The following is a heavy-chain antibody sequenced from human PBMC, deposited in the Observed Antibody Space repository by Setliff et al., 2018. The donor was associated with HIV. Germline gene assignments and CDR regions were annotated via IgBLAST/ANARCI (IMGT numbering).Heavy chain of an antibody. J-gene: IGHJ5*02. CDR3: ARAAPIRGNWFDP. V-gene: IGHV1-18*01. D-gene: IGHD1-26*01. CDR2: IIPIFGTA. Sequence: ASVKVSCKASGNTFSSYGITWVRQAPGQGLEWMGGIIPIFGTANYAQNLQGRVTMTTDTSTSTAYMELRSLRSDDTAVYYCARAAPIRGNWFDPWGQGTLVTVSS. CDR1: GNTFSSYG.